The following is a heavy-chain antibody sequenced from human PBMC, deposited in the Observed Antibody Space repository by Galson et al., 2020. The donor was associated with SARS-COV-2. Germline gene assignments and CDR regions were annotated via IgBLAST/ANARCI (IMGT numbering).Heavy chain of an antibody. Sequence: SQTLSLTCTVSGDSIRSTSYFWGWIRQPPGKGLEWIGSIFYIGSTYYNPSLKSRVTISLDTSKNQFSLKLTSVTAADTAVYYCARQGVPAAWGWFDHWGQGNLVTVSS. CDR1: GDSIRSTSYF. V-gene: IGHV4-39*01. CDR2: IFYIGST. D-gene: IGHD2-2*01. J-gene: IGHJ5*02. CDR3: ARQGVPAAWGWFDH.